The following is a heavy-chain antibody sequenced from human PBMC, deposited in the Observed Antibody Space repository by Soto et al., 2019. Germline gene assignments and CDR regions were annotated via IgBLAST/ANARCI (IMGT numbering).Heavy chain of an antibody. J-gene: IGHJ4*02. V-gene: IGHV3-11*01. CDR3: ARVGANKVWNIAPRTKGYFFDY. CDR1: GFTFSDHY. D-gene: IGHD6-6*01. Sequence: QVQLVESGGGLVKPGGSLSRSWAASGFTFSDHYMTWLRQAPGKAVEWVSSISSSATTSYYTDSVKGRFTISRDNAENSVDLQMTSLRAEDPAVYYCARVGANKVWNIAPRTKGYFFDYWGQGTLVTVSS. CDR2: ISSSATTS.